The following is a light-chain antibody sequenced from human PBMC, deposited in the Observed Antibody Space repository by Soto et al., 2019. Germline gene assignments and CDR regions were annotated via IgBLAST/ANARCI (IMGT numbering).Light chain of an antibody. CDR2: AAS. J-gene: IGKJ5*01. V-gene: IGKV1-12*01. CDR3: QQANSFPIT. Sequence: DIQMTQSPASVSASVGDRVTITFLASQGISSWLAWYQQKPGKAPNLLIYAASSLQSGVPSRFSGSESGTDFTLTISSLQPEDCAIYFCQQANSFPITFGQGTRLEIK. CDR1: QGISSW.